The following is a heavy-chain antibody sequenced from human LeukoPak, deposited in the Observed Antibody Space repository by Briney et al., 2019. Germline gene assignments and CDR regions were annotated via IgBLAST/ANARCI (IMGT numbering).Heavy chain of an antibody. D-gene: IGHD1-26*01. CDR2: ICYDGSNK. Sequence: GGSLRLSCAASGFTFSSYGMHWVRQAPGKGLEWVAVICYDGSNKYYADSVKGRFTISRDNSKNTLYLQMNSLRAEDTAVYYCARDRWIVGATSYAFDIWGQGTMVTVSS. CDR3: ARDRWIVGATSYAFDI. V-gene: IGHV3-33*01. J-gene: IGHJ3*02. CDR1: GFTFSSYG.